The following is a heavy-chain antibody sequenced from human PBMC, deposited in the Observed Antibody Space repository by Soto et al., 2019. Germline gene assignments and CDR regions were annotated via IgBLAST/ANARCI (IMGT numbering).Heavy chain of an antibody. CDR1: GFTFSSYG. CDR3: ARDQGYYDSSGPIY. D-gene: IGHD3-22*01. J-gene: IGHJ4*02. CDR2: IWYDGSNK. Sequence: QVQLVESGGGVVQPGRSLRLSCAASGFTFSSYGMHWVRQAPGKGLEWVAVIWYDGSNKYYADSVKGRFTISRDNSKNTLYLQMNSLRAEDTAVYYCARDQGYYDSSGPIYWGQGTLVTVSS. V-gene: IGHV3-33*01.